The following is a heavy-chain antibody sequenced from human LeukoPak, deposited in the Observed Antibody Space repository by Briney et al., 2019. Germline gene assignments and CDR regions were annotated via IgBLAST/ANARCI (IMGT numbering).Heavy chain of an antibody. D-gene: IGHD6-19*01. V-gene: IGHV3-23*01. J-gene: IGHJ4*02. CDR2: ISGSGTNT. CDR1: GFTFSSYS. CDR3: AREWVAVAGNYFDY. Sequence: GGSLRLSCAASGFTFSSYSMNWVRQAPGKGLEWVSGISGSGTNTYYADSVKGRFTISRDNSKNTLYLQMNSLRAEDTAVYYCAREWVAVAGNYFDYWGQGTLVTVSS.